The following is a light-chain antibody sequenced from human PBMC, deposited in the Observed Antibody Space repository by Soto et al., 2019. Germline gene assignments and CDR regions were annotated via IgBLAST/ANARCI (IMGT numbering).Light chain of an antibody. CDR3: DTCNSNTHVV. CDR1: NWHSTYI. J-gene: IGLJ2*01. Sequence: QLVLTQSSSASASLGSSVKLTCTLNNWHSTYIIAWHQQQPGKAPRYLMKLESSGIYNRGSGVPDRFSGSTSGADRYLTISNLQSDDEADYYCDTCNSNTHVVFGGGTKLTVL. CDR2: LESSGIY. V-gene: IGLV4-60*03.